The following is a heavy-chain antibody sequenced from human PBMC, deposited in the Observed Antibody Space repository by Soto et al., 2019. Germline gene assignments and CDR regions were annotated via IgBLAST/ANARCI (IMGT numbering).Heavy chain of an antibody. D-gene: IGHD3-16*02. Sequence: EVQLLESGGGLVQPGGSLRLSCAASGFTFSSYAMSWVRQAPGKGLEWVSAISGSGGSTYYADSVKGRFTISRDNSKNTLYLQMNSLRAEDTAVYYCAKDLYDYIWGSYRPTYYFDYWGQGTLVTVSS. CDR1: GFTFSSYA. V-gene: IGHV3-23*01. CDR2: ISGSGGST. J-gene: IGHJ4*02. CDR3: AKDLYDYIWGSYRPTYYFDY.